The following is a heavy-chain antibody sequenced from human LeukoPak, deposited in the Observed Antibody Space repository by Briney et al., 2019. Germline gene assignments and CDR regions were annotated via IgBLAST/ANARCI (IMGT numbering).Heavy chain of an antibody. CDR3: AKDFGGVTPLDF. J-gene: IGHJ4*02. CDR1: GFTFSSYG. V-gene: IGHV3-30*18. D-gene: IGHD2-21*02. CDR2: ISYDGSNK. Sequence: GGSLRLSCAASGFTFSSYGMHWVRQAPGEGLEWVAGISYDGSNKYYEDSVKGRFTISRDNSKNTLHLQMNSLRAEDTAVYYCAKDFGGVTPLDFWGQGTLLTVSS.